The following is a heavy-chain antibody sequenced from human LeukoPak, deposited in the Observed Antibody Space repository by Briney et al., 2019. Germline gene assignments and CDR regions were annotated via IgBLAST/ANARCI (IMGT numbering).Heavy chain of an antibody. J-gene: IGHJ4*02. CDR1: GASIITTDYH. Sequence: SETLSLTCTVSGASIITTDYHWGWIRQPPGKGLEWIGSIYYSGTTYYNPSLKSRVIISVDTSRNHFSLNLRSVTAADTAMYHCAREIASSVEFWGQGSLVTVSS. CDR3: AREIASSVEF. D-gene: IGHD6-6*01. CDR2: IYYSGTT. V-gene: IGHV4-39*02.